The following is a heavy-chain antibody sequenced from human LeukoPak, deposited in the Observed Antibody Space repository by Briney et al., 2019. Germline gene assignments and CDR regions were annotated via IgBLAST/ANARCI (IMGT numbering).Heavy chain of an antibody. V-gene: IGHV1-2*02. J-gene: IGHJ6*03. CDR1: GYKFTDDY. Sequence: ASVKVSCKASGYKFTDDYMHWVRQAPGQGLEFMGWINPDSGFTNYAQKFKGRVTMTRDTSISTAYLELSRLRSDDTAVYYCAREPRCQADLGCYYYMDVWGKGTTVTVSS. CDR3: AREPRCQADLGCYYYMDV. D-gene: IGHD7-27*01. CDR2: INPDSGFT.